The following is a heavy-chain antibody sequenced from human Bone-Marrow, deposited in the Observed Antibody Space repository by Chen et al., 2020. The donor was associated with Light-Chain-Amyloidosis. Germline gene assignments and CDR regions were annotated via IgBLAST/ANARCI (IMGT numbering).Heavy chain of an antibody. V-gene: IGHV4-31*03. CDR2: IDYSGSS. Sequence: QVQLQESGPGLVKPSQTLSLTCSVSGGSINSDGYYWSWLRQHPGKGLEWIGFIDYSGSSSYNPSLQSRVTISIDTSKKEFSLRLSSVTAADTAVYYCARDRYSTTPWDYSSGMDVWGQGTTVTVSS. J-gene: IGHJ6*02. CDR3: ARDRYSTTPWDYSSGMDV. CDR1: GGSINSDGYY. D-gene: IGHD1-1*01.